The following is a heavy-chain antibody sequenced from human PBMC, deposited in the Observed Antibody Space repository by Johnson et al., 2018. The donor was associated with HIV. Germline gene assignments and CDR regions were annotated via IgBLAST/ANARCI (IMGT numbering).Heavy chain of an antibody. V-gene: IGHV3-74*03. CDR1: GFSFSTYW. CDR2: IDTEGSGT. CDR3: ARSRWADDAFDI. J-gene: IGHJ3*02. Sequence: VQLVESGGRLVQPGGSLRLSCAASGFSFSTYWMHWVRRVPGKGLVWVSRIDTEGSGTTYADSVKGRFTISRDNTKKTVYLQMTSLRAEDMAVYFCARSRWADDAFDIWGQGAVVTVSS. D-gene: IGHD1-26*01.